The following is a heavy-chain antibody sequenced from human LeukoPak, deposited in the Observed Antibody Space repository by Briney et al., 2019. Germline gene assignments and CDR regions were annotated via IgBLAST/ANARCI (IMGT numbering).Heavy chain of an antibody. D-gene: IGHD2-2*01. J-gene: IGHJ5*02. CDR2: ISYDGSNK. CDR3: ARDLVGYCSSTSCYPNWFDP. V-gene: IGHV3-30-3*01. CDR1: GFTFSSYA. Sequence: GGSLRLSCAASGFTFSSYAMHWVRQAPGKGLEWVAVISYDGSNKYYADSVKGRFTISRDNSKNTLYLQMNSLRAEDTVVYYCARDLVGYCSSTSCYPNWFDPWGQGTLVTVSS.